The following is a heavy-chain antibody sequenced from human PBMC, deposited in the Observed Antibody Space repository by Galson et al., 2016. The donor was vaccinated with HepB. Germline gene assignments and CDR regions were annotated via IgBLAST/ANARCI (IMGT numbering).Heavy chain of an antibody. CDR2: IDPSDSYT. CDR3: ARAGGLDI. CDR1: GYMFNSYW. V-gene: IGHV5-10-1*01. D-gene: IGHD1-26*01. Sequence: QSGAEVKKPGESLRISCKGSGYMFNSYWINWVRQMPGKGLEWMGRIDPSDSYTNYSPSFQGHVTISAYKSINTINLQLSSLKASDNAMYYCARAGGLDIWGQGTKFTVSS. J-gene: IGHJ3*02.